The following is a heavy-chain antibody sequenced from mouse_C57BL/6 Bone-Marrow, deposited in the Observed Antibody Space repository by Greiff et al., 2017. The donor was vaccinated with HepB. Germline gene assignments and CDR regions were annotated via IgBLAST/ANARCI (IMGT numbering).Heavy chain of an antibody. CDR2: INPGSGDT. Sequence: QVQLKESGAELVRPGTSVKLSCKASGYAFTNYLIEWVKQRPGQGLEWIGVINPGSGDTNYNEKFKGKATLTADKSSSTAYMQLSSLTSEASAVCFCARRVDYPAWFAYWGQGTLVTVSA. D-gene: IGHD2-4*01. V-gene: IGHV1-54*01. J-gene: IGHJ3*01. CDR1: GYAFTNYL. CDR3: ARRVDYPAWFAY.